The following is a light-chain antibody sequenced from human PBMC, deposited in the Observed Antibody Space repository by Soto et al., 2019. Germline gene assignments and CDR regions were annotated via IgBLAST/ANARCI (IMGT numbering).Light chain of an antibody. Sequence: DIQMTQSPSTLSGSVGDRVTITCRASQTISSWLAWYQQKXGKAPKXXIYKASTLKSGVPSRFSGSGAGTECTRTISSLQPDDVATDYCQHYNSYSEAFGQGTKVDIK. V-gene: IGKV1-5*03. CDR3: QHYNSYSEA. CDR2: KAS. CDR1: QTISSW. J-gene: IGKJ1*01.